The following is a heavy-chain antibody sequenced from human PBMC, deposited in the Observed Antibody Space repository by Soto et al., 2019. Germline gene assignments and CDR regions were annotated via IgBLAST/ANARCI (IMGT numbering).Heavy chain of an antibody. J-gene: IGHJ6*02. V-gene: IGHV4-30-4*08. D-gene: IGHD3-22*01. Sequence: KTSESLSLTCPFSGGSISSGGYYWSWIRQHPGKGLEWLGYIYYSGSTYYNPSLKSRVTISVDTSKNQFSLKLSSVTAADTAVYYCARGGVPGPMIVVVITANPPDCGMDVWGQGTTVTVSS. CDR1: GGSISSGGYY. CDR2: IYYSGST. CDR3: ARGGVPGPMIVVVITANPPDCGMDV.